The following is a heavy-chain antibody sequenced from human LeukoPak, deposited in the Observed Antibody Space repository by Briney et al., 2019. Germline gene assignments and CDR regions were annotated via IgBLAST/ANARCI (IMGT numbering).Heavy chain of an antibody. CDR3: AKEAGITIFGVVNEYYFDY. CDR2: ISWNSGSI. D-gene: IGHD3-3*01. Sequence: GGSLRLSCAASGFTFDDYAMPWVRQAPGKGLEWVSGISWNSGSIGYADSVKGRFTISRDNAKNSLYLQMNSLRAEDTALYYCAKEAGITIFGVVNEYYFDYWGQGTLVTVSS. J-gene: IGHJ4*02. V-gene: IGHV3-9*01. CDR1: GFTFDDYA.